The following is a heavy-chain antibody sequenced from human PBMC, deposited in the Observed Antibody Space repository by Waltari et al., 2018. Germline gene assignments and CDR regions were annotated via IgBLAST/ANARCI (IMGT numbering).Heavy chain of an antibody. V-gene: IGHV3-48*03. CDR1: GTTFSTYE. Sequence: EVQLVESGGGLVQPGGSLRLSCVASGTTFSTYEMNWVRKAPGKGPEWFSYISSSGTTIFYTDSVKGRFTISRDNAKNSLYLEMNSLRAEDTSVYYCATGRGRIGGFIFEYWGQGSLVTVSS. D-gene: IGHD2-15*01. CDR2: ISSSGTTI. CDR3: ATGRGRIGGFIFEY. J-gene: IGHJ4*02.